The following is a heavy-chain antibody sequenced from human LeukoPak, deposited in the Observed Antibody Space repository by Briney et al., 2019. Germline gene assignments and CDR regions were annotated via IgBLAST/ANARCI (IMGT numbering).Heavy chain of an antibody. D-gene: IGHD6-19*01. CDR1: GYTFTRYD. CDR2: MNPNSGNT. CDR3: ARTYSSGWYPTTRYQYFDY. V-gene: IGHV1-8*01. J-gene: IGHJ4*02. Sequence: ASVKVSCKASGYTFTRYDIKWVRQATGQGLEWMGWMNPNSGNTGYAQKFQGRVTMTRNTSISTAYMELSSLRSEDTAVYYCARTYSSGWYPTTRYQYFDYWGQGTLVTVSS.